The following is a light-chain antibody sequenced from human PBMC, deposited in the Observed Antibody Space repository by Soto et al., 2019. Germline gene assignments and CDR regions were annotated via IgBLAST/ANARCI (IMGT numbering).Light chain of an antibody. V-gene: IGKV3-20*01. Sequence: EIVLTQSPGTLSLSPGERATLSCRASQSISNNYLAWSQHKPGQAPRLLIYGPSSRATGIPDRFSGGGSGTDFTLTISRLEPEDFAVYYCQQYGGCPRTFGGGTKLEIK. CDR2: GPS. CDR3: QQYGGCPRT. J-gene: IGKJ4*01. CDR1: QSISNNY.